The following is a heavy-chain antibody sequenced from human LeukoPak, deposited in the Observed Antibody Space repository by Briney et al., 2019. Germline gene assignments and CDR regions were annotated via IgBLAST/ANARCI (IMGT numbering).Heavy chain of an antibody. CDR1: GNSVSSGTFC. CDR2: IYYSGST. V-gene: IGHV4-30-4*08. J-gene: IGHJ5*02. Sequence: PSETLSLTCTVSGNSVSSGTFCWNWIRQPPGKGLEWIGYIYYSGSTYYNPSLKSRVTISVDTSKNQFSLKLSSVTAADTAVYYCAREALMVRGVNWFDPWGQGTLVTVSS. CDR3: AREALMVRGVNWFDP. D-gene: IGHD3-10*01.